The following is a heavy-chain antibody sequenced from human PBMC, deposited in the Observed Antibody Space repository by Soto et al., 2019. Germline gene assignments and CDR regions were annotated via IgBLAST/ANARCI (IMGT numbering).Heavy chain of an antibody. CDR2: INNSRDST. CDR3: AKDQNPITMIVVLIRGTTGFDY. D-gene: IGHD3-22*01. Sequence: SLRLSCTASGFTFSSYAMTWVRQAPGKGLEWVSAINNSRDSTYYADSVKGRFTISRDNSKNTLYLQMNSLRAEDTAIYYCAKDQNPITMIVVLIRGTTGFDYWGQGTLVTVSS. J-gene: IGHJ4*02. V-gene: IGHV3-23*01. CDR1: GFTFSSYA.